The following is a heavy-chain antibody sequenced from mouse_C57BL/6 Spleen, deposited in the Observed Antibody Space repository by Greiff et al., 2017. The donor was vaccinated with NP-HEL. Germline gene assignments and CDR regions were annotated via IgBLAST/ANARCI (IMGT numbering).Heavy chain of an antibody. CDR2: INPNNGGT. D-gene: IGHD2-4*01. J-gene: IGHJ2*01. CDR1: GYTFTDYY. CDR3: ARYDFPCFDY. V-gene: IGHV1-26*01. Sequence: EVQLQQSGPELVKPGASVKISCKASGYTFTDYYMNWVKQSHGKSLEWIGDINPNNGGTSYNQKFKGKATLTVDKSSSTAYMELRSLTSEDSAVYYCARYDFPCFDYWGQGTTLTVSS.